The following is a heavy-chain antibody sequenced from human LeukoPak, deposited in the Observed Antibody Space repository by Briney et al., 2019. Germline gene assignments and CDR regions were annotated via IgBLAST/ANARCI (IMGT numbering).Heavy chain of an antibody. V-gene: IGHV3-9*01. CDR1: GFTFDDYA. CDR2: ISWNRGSI. Sequence: PGGSLRLSCAASGFTFDDYAMHWVRQAPGKGLEWVSGISWNRGSIGYADSVKGRFTISRDNAKNSLYLQMNSLRAEDTALYYCAKDSKSYYYDSSGYYDYWGQGTLVTVSS. D-gene: IGHD3-22*01. J-gene: IGHJ4*02. CDR3: AKDSKSYYYDSSGYYDY.